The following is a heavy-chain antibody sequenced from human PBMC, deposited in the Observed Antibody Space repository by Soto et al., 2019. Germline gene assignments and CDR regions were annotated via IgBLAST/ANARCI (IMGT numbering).Heavy chain of an antibody. V-gene: IGHV1-69*13. CDR1: GGTFSSYA. CDR3: ARDSVGAAAGTEWFAP. Sequence: SVKVSCKASGGTFSSYAISWVRQAPGLGLEGMGGIIPIFGTANYAQKFQGRVTITADESTSTAYMELSSLRSEDTAVYYCARDSVGAAAGTEWFAPWGQGTLFTSSP. J-gene: IGHJ5*02. CDR2: IIPIFGTA. D-gene: IGHD6-13*01.